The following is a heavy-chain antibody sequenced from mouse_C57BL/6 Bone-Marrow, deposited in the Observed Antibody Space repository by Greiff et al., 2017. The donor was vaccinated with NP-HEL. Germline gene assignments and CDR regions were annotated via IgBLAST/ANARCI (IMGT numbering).Heavy chain of an antibody. CDR3: ARRGSYGNYLDY. V-gene: IGHV5-15*01. Sequence: EVQVVESGGGLVQPGGSLKLSCAASGFTFSDYGMAWVRQAPRKGPEWVAFISNSAYSIYYADTVTGRFTISRENAKNTLYLEMSSLRSEDTAMYYCARRGSYGNYLDYWGQGTTLTVSS. D-gene: IGHD2-1*01. J-gene: IGHJ2*01. CDR1: GFTFSDYG. CDR2: ISNSAYSI.